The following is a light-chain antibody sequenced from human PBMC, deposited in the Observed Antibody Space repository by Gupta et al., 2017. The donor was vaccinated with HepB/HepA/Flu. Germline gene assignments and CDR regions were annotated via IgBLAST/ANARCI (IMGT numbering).Light chain of an antibody. J-gene: IGLJ2*01. CDR2: QQS. CDR1: KLGDKC. V-gene: IGLV3-1*01. Sequence: SSALLQPPSVSVSTGQTASITCSGDKLGDKCASWYQQQPGQSPVLVMDQQSKWPAVIPERCSGSSSGNTATLTLIGTKDMDEDDYYWQAGYSIVVFGGGTKLTVL. CDR3: QAGYSIVV.